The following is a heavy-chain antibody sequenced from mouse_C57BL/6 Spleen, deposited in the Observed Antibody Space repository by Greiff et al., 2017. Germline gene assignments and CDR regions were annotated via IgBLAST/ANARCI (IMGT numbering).Heavy chain of an antibody. J-gene: IGHJ4*01. CDR3: ARRAYAMDY. Sequence: QVQLKQPGAELVMPGASVKLSCKASGYTFTSYWMHWVKQRPGQGLEWIGEIDPSDSYTNYNQKFKGKSPLTVDKSSSTAYMQLSSLTSEDSAVYYCARRAYAMDYWGQGTSVTVSS. V-gene: IGHV1-69*01. CDR1: GYTFTSYW. CDR2: IDPSDSYT.